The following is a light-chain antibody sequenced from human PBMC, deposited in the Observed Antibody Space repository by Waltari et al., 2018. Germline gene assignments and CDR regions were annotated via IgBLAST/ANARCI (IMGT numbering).Light chain of an antibody. V-gene: IGLV3-25*03. CDR2: KDS. Sequence: SHDLPQPPSVSVAPGQTARISCSGDTLAKKYVSSYQKRPGQAPVRLIYKDSVRPSEIPERFSASSSGTTATLTITGVQAEDEADYYCQSTDSSYSLFLFGGGTKLTFV. CDR3: QSTDSSYSLFL. J-gene: IGLJ2*01. CDR1: TLAKKY.